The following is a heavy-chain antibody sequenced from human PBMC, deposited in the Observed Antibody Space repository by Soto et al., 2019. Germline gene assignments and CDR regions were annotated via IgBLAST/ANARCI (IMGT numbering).Heavy chain of an antibody. J-gene: IGHJ4*02. CDR1: GGSISSGGYY. Sequence: SETLSLTCTVSGGSISSGGYYWSWIRQHPGKGLEWIGYIYCSGSTYYNPSLKSRVTISVDTSKNQFSLKLSSVTAADTAVYYCGREDPSGTFDYWGQGTLVTVSS. V-gene: IGHV4-31*03. CDR2: IYCSGST. D-gene: IGHD6-25*01. CDR3: GREDPSGTFDY.